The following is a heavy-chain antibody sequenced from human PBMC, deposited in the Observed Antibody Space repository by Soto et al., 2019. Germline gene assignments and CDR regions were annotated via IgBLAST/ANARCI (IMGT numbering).Heavy chain of an antibody. CDR3: ARAGRRYSSSWYSYYYGMDV. CDR2: INPNGGGT. Sequence: QVQLVQSGAEVKKPGASVKVSCKASGYTFTGYYMHWVRQAPGQGLEWMGWINPNGGGTNYAQKFQGRVTMTRDTSISTAYMELSRLRSDDTAVYYCARAGRRYSSSWYSYYYGMDVWGQGTTVTVSS. J-gene: IGHJ6*02. CDR1: GYTFTGYY. D-gene: IGHD6-13*01. V-gene: IGHV1-2*02.